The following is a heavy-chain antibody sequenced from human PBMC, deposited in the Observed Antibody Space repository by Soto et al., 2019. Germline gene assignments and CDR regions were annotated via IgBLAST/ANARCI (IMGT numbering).Heavy chain of an antibody. CDR3: ERVRTTVVPGWFDP. Sequence: SETLSLACTVSGGSISSYYWSWIRQPPVKGLEWIGYIYYSGSTNYNPSLKSRVTISVDTSKNQFSLKLSSVTAADTAVYYCERVRTTVVPGWFDPWGQGTLVTVSS. J-gene: IGHJ5*02. D-gene: IGHD4-17*01. V-gene: IGHV4-59*01. CDR1: GGSISSYY. CDR2: IYYSGST.